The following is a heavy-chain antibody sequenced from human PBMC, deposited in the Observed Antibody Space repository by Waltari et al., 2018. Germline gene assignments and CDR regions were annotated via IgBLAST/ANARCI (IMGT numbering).Heavy chain of an antibody. D-gene: IGHD4-17*01. CDR1: GGSISSGSYY. CDR2: IYTSGST. CDR3: ARGDGDYGDYYYFDY. Sequence: QVQLQESGPGLVKPSQTLSLTCTVSGGSISSGSYYWSWIRQPAGKGLEWIGRIYTSGSTNYNPSLESRVTISVDTSKNQFSLKLSSVTAADTAVYYCARGDGDYGDYYYFDYWGQGTLVTVSS. J-gene: IGHJ4*02. V-gene: IGHV4-61*02.